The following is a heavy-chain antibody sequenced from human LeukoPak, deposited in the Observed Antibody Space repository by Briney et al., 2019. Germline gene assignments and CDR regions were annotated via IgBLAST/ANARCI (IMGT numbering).Heavy chain of an antibody. Sequence: SETLSLTCTVSGGSLSSYYWSWIRQPPGKGRKWLGYIYYSGSAKYNPSLKSRVTISVDTSKNQFSLKLSSVTAGDTAVYYCARAPGIAAAGTHFDFSGQGTLVTVSS. CDR3: ARAPGIAAAGTHFDF. CDR2: IYYSGSA. J-gene: IGHJ4*02. V-gene: IGHV4-59*01. D-gene: IGHD6-13*01. CDR1: GGSLSSYY.